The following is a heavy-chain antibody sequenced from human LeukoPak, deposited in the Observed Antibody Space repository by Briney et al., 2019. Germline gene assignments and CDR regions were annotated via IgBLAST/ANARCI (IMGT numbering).Heavy chain of an antibody. CDR3: ARVGTYGSGSYLSWLDY. CDR2: IYYSGST. Sequence: SETLSLTCSVSGGSISSYSWSWIRQPPGKGLEWIGYIYYSGSTNYNPSLKSRVTISVDTSKNQFSLKLSSVTAADTAVYYCARVGTYGSGSYLSWLDYWGQGTLVTVSS. V-gene: IGHV4-59*01. J-gene: IGHJ4*02. D-gene: IGHD3-10*01. CDR1: GGSISSYS.